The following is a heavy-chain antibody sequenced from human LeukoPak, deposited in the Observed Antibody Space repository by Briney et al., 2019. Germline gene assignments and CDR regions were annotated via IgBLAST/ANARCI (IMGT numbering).Heavy chain of an antibody. CDR2: INSDASTT. Sequence: GGSLRLSXAASGFTFSNYWMHWVRQAPGKELVWVSHINSDASTTTYADFVKGRFTISRDNAKNTLYLQMNSLGAEDTAVYYCARDYDYPWGSYRYDAFDVWGQGTVVTVSS. J-gene: IGHJ3*01. CDR3: ARDYDYPWGSYRYDAFDV. V-gene: IGHV3-74*01. D-gene: IGHD3-16*02. CDR1: GFTFSNYW.